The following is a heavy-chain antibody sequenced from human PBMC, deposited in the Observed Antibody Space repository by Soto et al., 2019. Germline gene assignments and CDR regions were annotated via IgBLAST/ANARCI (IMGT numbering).Heavy chain of an antibody. D-gene: IGHD3-22*01. CDR2: IIPILGIA. J-gene: IGHJ4*02. V-gene: IGHV1-69*02. CDR3: ARAEAYYYYSRGYYFDY. Sequence: QVQLVQSGAEVKKPGSSVKVSCKASGGTFSSYTISWVRQAPGQGLEWMGRIIPILGIANYAQKFQGRVTITADKSTSTAYMELSSLSSEDTAVYYCARAEAYYYYSRGYYFDYWGQGTLVTVSS. CDR1: GGTFSSYT.